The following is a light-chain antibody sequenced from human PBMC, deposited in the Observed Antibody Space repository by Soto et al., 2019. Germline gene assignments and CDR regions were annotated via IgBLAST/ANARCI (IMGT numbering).Light chain of an antibody. CDR3: HQYGSSLPVT. V-gene: IGKV3-20*01. CDR1: QSISSSY. Sequence: VVLTQSPGTLSLSPGERATLSCRAIQSISSSYLAWYQQKPGQAPRLLIYGPSSRATGIPDRFRGSGSGTDFTLTISRLEPEDFAVYYCHQYGSSLPVTFGQGTRLAIK. J-gene: IGKJ5*01. CDR2: GPS.